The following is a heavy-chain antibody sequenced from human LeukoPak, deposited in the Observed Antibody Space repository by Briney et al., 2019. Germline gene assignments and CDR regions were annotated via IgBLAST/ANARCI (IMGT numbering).Heavy chain of an antibody. J-gene: IGHJ4*02. CDR3: ARGGYSGSMSGRFGY. CDR1: GFTFSSYW. D-gene: IGHD5-12*01. V-gene: IGHV3-7*01. CDR2: IKQNGSEK. Sequence: GGSLRLSCAASGFTFSSYWMSWVRQAPGKGLEWVANIKQNGSEKYYVDSVKGRFTISRDNAKNSLYLQMNSLRAEDTAVYYCARGGYSGSMSGRFGYWGQGTLVTVSS.